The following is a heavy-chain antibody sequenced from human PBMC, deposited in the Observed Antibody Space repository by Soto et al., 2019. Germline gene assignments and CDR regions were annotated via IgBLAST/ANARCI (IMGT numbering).Heavy chain of an antibody. V-gene: IGHV3-23*01. J-gene: IGHJ6*02. CDR1: GITFGSRA. Sequence: PGGSLRLSCVASGITFGSRAMSWVRQAPGEGLDWVSTIDDTGAGTYYADSVRGRFTISRDNSKNTLYLQMSSLRADDTAVYYCAKQAPYLLMENTRSPGVDIWGQGNTVTVSS. D-gene: IGHD3-9*01. CDR2: IDDTGAGT. CDR3: AKQAPYLLMENTRSPGVDI.